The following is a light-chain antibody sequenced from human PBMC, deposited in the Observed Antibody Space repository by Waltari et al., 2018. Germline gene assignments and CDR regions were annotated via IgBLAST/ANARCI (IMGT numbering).Light chain of an antibody. J-gene: IGKJ5*01. CDR3: HQSSSLPIT. V-gene: IGKV6-21*01. CDR2: YAS. Sequence: EIVLTQSPDFQSVTPKEKVTITCRASQSVGNSLHWYQQKPDQAPKLLIKYASPSFPGGPSRFSGIGYGTDFTLTINSLEVEDAATYYCHQSSSLPITFGQGTRLEIK. CDR1: QSVGNS.